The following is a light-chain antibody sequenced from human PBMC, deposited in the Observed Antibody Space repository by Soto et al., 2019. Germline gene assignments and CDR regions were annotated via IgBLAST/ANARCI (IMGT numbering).Light chain of an antibody. CDR3: HQQNKRSRT. J-gene: IGKJ1*01. V-gene: IGKV3-15*01. CDR2: GAS. Sequence: EIVMTQSPATLSVSPGERATLSCRASQSVSSNLAWYQQKPGQAPRLLIYGASTRATGIPARFSGSGSGTEFTLTISSLQSEDFAVYYCHQQNKRSRTFGQGTKLDIK. CDR1: QSVSSN.